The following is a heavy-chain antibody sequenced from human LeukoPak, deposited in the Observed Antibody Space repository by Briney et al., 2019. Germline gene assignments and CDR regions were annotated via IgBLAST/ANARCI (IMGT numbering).Heavy chain of an antibody. CDR1: EFTFSNYY. V-gene: IGHV3-11*01. CDR2: VSNSGSDI. CDR3: ARGENYYDSSPPFDY. D-gene: IGHD3-22*01. J-gene: IGHJ4*02. Sequence: GGSLRLSCAASEFTFSNYYISWIRQAPGKGLEWVSYVSNSGSDIYYGDSVKGRFTISRDNAKNSVFLQMNSLRAEDTAVYYCARGENYYDSSPPFDYWGQGTLVTVSS.